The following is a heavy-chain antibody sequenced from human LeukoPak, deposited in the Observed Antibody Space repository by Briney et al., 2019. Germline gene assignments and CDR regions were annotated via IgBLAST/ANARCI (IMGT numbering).Heavy chain of an antibody. Sequence: SETLSLTCTVSGGSISSSSYYWGWIRQPPGKGLEWIGSIYYSGSTYYNPSLKSRVTISVDTSKNQFSLKLSSVTAADTAVYYCARGPYYDSSGHSYDYWGQGTLVTVSS. CDR2: IYYSGST. V-gene: IGHV4-39*07. D-gene: IGHD3-22*01. J-gene: IGHJ4*02. CDR3: ARGPYYDSSGHSYDY. CDR1: GGSISSSSYY.